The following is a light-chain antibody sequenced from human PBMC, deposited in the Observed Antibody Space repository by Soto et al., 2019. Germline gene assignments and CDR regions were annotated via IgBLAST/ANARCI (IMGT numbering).Light chain of an antibody. CDR2: DAS. J-gene: IGKJ4*01. CDR3: QHLNSHPLT. V-gene: IGKV1-5*01. CDR1: ETISSW. Sequence: DIQITQTHSTLSASVGDRVTITCRASETISSWLAWYQQKEGKAPKLLIYDASTLESGVPSRFSGSGSGTEFTLTNSSLQPEDFATYYCQHLNSHPLTCGGGTKVDIK.